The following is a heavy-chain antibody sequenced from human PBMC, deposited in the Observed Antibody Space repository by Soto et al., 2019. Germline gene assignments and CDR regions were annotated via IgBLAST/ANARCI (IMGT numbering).Heavy chain of an antibody. Sequence: ASVKVSCKVSGYTLTELSIHWVRQAPGEGLEWMGGFDLENGETIYAQRCQGRVTMTEESSADTPYMELSSLRSEDTAVSYCAIEGRRSSELDHWGQGTMVTVYS. D-gene: IGHD6-13*01. CDR3: AIEGRRSSELDH. J-gene: IGHJ5*02. V-gene: IGHV1-24*01. CDR1: GYTLTELS. CDR2: FDLENGET.